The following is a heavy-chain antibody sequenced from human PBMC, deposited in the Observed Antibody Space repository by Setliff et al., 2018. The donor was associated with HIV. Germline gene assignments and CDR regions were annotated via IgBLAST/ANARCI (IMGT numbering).Heavy chain of an antibody. J-gene: IGHJ4*02. D-gene: IGHD3-10*01. CDR3: ARLSGGMVPNY. Sequence: PSETLSLTCTVSGGSISNSRYYWGWIRRPPGKGLEWIGSIHHSGTAYDNPSLKSRVTISVDPSKNQILLRLSSVTAADTAVYYCARLSGGMVPNYWGQGTLVTVSS. CDR2: IHHSGTA. V-gene: IGHV4-39*01. CDR1: GGSISNSRYY.